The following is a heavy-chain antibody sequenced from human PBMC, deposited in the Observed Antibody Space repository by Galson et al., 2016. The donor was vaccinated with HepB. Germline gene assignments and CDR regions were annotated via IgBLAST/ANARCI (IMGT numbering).Heavy chain of an antibody. D-gene: IGHD6-19*01. CDR1: GDSISSLEYY. V-gene: IGHV4-39*01. J-gene: IGHJ6*03. CDR2: VLSSEGT. Sequence: SETLSLTCIVSGDSISSLEYYWGWIRQPPGRGLEWIGSVLSSEGTYYNPSLPSRVTISVDTSKNQFSLRLNSVTAADTGVYYCATGIVVAGKYYYYYMDVWGKGTTVTVSS. CDR3: ATGIVVAGKYYYYYMDV.